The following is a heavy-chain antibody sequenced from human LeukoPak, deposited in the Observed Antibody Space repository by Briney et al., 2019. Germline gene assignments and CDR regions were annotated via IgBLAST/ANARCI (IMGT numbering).Heavy chain of an antibody. V-gene: IGHV4-34*01. Sequence: PSETLSLTCAVYGGSFGGYYWRWIRQPRGRGLEWIGEINHGGSTNYNPSLKSRVTISGDTSKNQFSLKLSSVTAADTAVYYCARVRNWFDPWGQGTLVTVSS. CDR1: GGSFGGYY. CDR3: ARVRNWFDP. CDR2: INHGGST. J-gene: IGHJ5*02.